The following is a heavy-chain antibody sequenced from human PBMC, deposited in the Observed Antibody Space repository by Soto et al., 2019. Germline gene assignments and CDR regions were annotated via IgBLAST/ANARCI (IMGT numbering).Heavy chain of an antibody. J-gene: IGHJ5*02. Sequence: EVQLVESGGGLVKPGGSLRLSCAASGFTFSSYSMNWVRQAPGKGLEWVSSISSSSSYIYYADSVKGRFTISRDNAKNSQYLKMNSLRAEDTAVYYCARGSGEYYDYIWGSYRLVDWFDPWGQGTLVTVSS. V-gene: IGHV3-21*01. CDR3: ARGSGEYYDYIWGSYRLVDWFDP. D-gene: IGHD3-16*02. CDR1: GFTFSSYS. CDR2: ISSSSSYI.